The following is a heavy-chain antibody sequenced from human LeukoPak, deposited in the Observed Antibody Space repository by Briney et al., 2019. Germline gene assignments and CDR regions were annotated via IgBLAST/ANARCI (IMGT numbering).Heavy chain of an antibody. Sequence: SETLSLTCTISGGSIGSSSYYWGWIHQPPGKGLEWIGSIYYSGSTYYNPSLKSRVTISVDTSKNQFSLKLSSVTAADTAVYYCARQITMIVVDYWGQGTLVTVSS. D-gene: IGHD3-22*01. J-gene: IGHJ4*02. V-gene: IGHV4-39*01. CDR2: IYYSGST. CDR3: ARQITMIVVDY. CDR1: GGSIGSSSYY.